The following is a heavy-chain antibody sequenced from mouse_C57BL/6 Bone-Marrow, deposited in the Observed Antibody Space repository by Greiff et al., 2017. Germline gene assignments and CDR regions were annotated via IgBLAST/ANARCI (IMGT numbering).Heavy chain of an antibody. CDR1: GYTFTSYW. Sequence: QVQLKESGAELVKPGASVKLSCKASGYTFTSYWMHWVKQRPGQGLEWIGMIHPNSGSTNYNEKFKSKATLTVDKSSSTAYMQLSSLTSEDSAVYYCARGPLGLFAYWGQGTLVTVSA. CDR3: ARGPLGLFAY. V-gene: IGHV1-64*01. D-gene: IGHD3-3*01. J-gene: IGHJ3*01. CDR2: IHPNSGST.